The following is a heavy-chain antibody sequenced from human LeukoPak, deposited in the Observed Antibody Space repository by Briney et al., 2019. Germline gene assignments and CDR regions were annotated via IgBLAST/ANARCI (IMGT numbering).Heavy chain of an antibody. J-gene: IGHJ4*02. D-gene: IGHD3-10*01. V-gene: IGHV1-46*01. CDR1: GYTFTSYY. CDR3: TRDLGTYKSYGSIFFDY. Sequence: GASVKVSCKASGYTFTSYYMHWVRQAPGQGLEWMGIINPSGGSTSYAQKFQGRVTMTTDTSTSTAYMELRSLRSDDTAVYYCTRDLGTYKSYGSIFFDYWGQGALVTVSS. CDR2: INPSGGST.